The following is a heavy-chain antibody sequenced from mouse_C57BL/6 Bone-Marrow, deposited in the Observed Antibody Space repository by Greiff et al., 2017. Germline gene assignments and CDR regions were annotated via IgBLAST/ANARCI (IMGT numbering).Heavy chain of an antibody. CDR2: FYPGSGNT. J-gene: IGHJ1*03. Sequence: VQRVESGPELVKPGASVKISCKASGYSFTSYYIHWVKQRPGQGLEWIGWFYPGSGNTKYNEKFKGKATLTADTASSTAYMQLSSLPSEDSAVDYCAREGWDYVDVWGTGTTVTVAS. CDR1: GYSFTSYY. V-gene: IGHV1-66*01. CDR3: AREGWDYVDV. D-gene: IGHD4-1*01.